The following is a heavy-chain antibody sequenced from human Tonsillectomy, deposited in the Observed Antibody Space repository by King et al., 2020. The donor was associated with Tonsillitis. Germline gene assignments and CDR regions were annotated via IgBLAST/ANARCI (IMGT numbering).Heavy chain of an antibody. CDR2: IVLGSGDT. V-gene: IGHV1-58*01. D-gene: IGHD3-22*01. Sequence: QLVQSGPEVKKPATSVKVSCKASGFTFTNSDVQWVRQARGQRLEWMGWIVLGSGDTDYAQRFQDRVTFTRDMSTSTAYMEMSSLRSDDTAVYYCAMYYYDAGARYASYDGALDIWGQGTMVTVSS. CDR3: AMYYYDAGARYASYDGALDI. CDR1: GFTFTNSD. J-gene: IGHJ3*02.